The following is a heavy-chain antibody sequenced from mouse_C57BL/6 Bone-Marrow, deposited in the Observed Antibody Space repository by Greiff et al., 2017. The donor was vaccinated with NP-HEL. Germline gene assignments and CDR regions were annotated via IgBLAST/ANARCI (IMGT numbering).Heavy chain of an antibody. Sequence: EVQLQQSGAELVRPGASVKLSCTASGFNITDYYMHWVKQRPEQGLEWIGRIDPEDGDTEYAPKFQGKATMTADTSSNTAYLQLSSLTSEDTAVYYCTTGPYYYGSSYDWYFDVWGTGTTVTVSS. CDR3: TTGPYYYGSSYDWYFDV. CDR2: IDPEDGDT. J-gene: IGHJ1*03. D-gene: IGHD1-1*01. V-gene: IGHV14-1*01. CDR1: GFNITDYY.